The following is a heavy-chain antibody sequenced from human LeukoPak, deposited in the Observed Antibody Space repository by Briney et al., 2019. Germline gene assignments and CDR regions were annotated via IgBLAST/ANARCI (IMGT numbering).Heavy chain of an antibody. Sequence: SETLSLTCTVSGGFISSYYWRWIRQTPGKGLEWIGYIYYSGSTNYNPSLKSRVTISVDTSKNQFSLKLSSVTAADTAVYYCAREVEYSSSHFDYWGQGTLVTVSS. CDR3: AREVEYSSSHFDY. J-gene: IGHJ4*02. CDR2: IYYSGST. V-gene: IGHV4-59*13. CDR1: GGFISSYY. D-gene: IGHD6-6*01.